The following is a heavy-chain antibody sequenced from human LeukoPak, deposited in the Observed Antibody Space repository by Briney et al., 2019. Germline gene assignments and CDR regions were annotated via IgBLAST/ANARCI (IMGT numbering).Heavy chain of an antibody. CDR1: GFTFSSFG. D-gene: IGHD2-2*01. CDR3: ARQVEWFDP. Sequence: QAGGSLRLSCAASGFTFSSFGMDWVRQAPGKGLEWVSYISISSSTTYYADSVKGRFTISRDNAQNSLYLQMNSLRDEDTAVYYCARQVEWFDPWGQGTLVTVSS. CDR2: ISISSSTT. V-gene: IGHV3-48*02. J-gene: IGHJ5*02.